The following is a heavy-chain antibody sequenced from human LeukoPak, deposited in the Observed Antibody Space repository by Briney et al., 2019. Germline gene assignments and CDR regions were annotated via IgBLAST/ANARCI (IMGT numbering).Heavy chain of an antibody. Sequence: GESLKISCKSSGYSFTNYWIGWVRQMPGKGLEWMGIIYLTDSDTRYSPSFQGQVTISADKSISTAYLQWSSLKASDTAMYYCARSITYYYDSSGYYYGPINDYWGQGTLVTVSS. CDR1: GYSFTNYW. CDR2: IYLTDSDT. D-gene: IGHD3-22*01. J-gene: IGHJ4*02. CDR3: ARSITYYYDSSGYYYGPINDY. V-gene: IGHV5-51*01.